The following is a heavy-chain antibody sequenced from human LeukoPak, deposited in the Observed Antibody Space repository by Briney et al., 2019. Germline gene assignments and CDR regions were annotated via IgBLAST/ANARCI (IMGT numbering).Heavy chain of an antibody. CDR3: ARSEHTAYEYYFDY. D-gene: IGHD5-18*01. CDR1: GGSFSGYY. CDR2: INHSGST. Sequence: SETLSLTCAVYGGSFSGYYWSWIRQPPGKGLEWIGEINHSGSTNYNPSLKSRVTMSVDTSKNQFSLKLSSVTAADTAVYYCARSEHTAYEYYFDYWGQGTLVTVSS. J-gene: IGHJ4*02. V-gene: IGHV4-34*01.